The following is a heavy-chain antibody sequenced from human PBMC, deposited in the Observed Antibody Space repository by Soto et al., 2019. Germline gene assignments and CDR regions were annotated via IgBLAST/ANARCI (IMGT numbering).Heavy chain of an antibody. J-gene: IGHJ2*01. D-gene: IGHD3-10*01. CDR1: GGTFSSYA. V-gene: IGHV1-69*01. CDR3: AKEFFSPQAYWFFDL. CDR2: IIPIFGTA. Sequence: QVQLVQSGAEVKKPGSSVKVSCKASGGTFSSYAISWVRQAPGQGLEWMGGIIPIFGTANYAQKFQGRVTIPADESTSTAYMELSSLRYEDTAVYYCAKEFFSPQAYWFFDLWGRGTLVTVSS.